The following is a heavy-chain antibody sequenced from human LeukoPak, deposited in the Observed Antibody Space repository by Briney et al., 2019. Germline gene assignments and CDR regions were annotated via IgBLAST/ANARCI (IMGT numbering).Heavy chain of an antibody. Sequence: ASVKVPCKVSGYTFTDYYMHWVQQAPGKGLEWMGLVDPEDGETIYAEKFQGRVTITADTPTDTAYMELSSLRSEDTAVYYCAINPGAYCSGGSCSADYWGQGTLVTVSS. CDR1: GYTFTDYY. CDR3: AINPGAYCSGGSCSADY. V-gene: IGHV1-69-2*01. CDR2: VDPEDGET. D-gene: IGHD2-15*01. J-gene: IGHJ4*02.